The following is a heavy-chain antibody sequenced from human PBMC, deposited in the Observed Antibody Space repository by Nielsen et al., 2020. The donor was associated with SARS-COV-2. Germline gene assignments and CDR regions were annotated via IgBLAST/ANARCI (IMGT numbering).Heavy chain of an antibody. D-gene: IGHD6-13*01. J-gene: IGHJ6*02. CDR3: ARDLAAAGAYYYYYGMDV. CDR1: GFTFSSYW. V-gene: IGHV3-7*01. Sequence: GESLKISCAASGFTFSSYWMSWVRQAPGKGLEWVANIKQGGSEKYYVDSVKGRFTISRDNAKNSLYLQMNSLRAEDTAVYYCARDLAAAGAYYYYYGMDVWGQGTTVTVSS. CDR2: IKQGGSEK.